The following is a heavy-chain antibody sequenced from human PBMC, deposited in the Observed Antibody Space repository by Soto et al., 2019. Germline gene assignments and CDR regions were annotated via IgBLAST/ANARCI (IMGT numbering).Heavy chain of an antibody. D-gene: IGHD1-1*01. Sequence: CLRLSCPSSEFTSSIYNMAWVRQAPGKGLEWVASISSTSSYIYYADAMKGRFTISRDNAKNSLYLQMNSLRADDTAVYFCARTPGREGYKHFEYWGHGTLVTVSS. V-gene: IGHV3-21*01. CDR2: ISSTSSYI. J-gene: IGHJ4*01. CDR1: EFTSSIYN. CDR3: ARTPGREGYKHFEY.